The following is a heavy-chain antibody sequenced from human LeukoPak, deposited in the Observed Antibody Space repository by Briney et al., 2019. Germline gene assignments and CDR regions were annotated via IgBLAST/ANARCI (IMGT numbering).Heavy chain of an antibody. V-gene: IGHV3-7*01. CDR1: GFTFSHYY. CDR2: IKQDGSEQ. Sequence: GGSLRLSCAASGFTFSHYYMSWVRQAPGKGLEWVANIKQDGSEQFYLDSVKGRFTISRDNAKDALYLQMHSLRVEDTAVYYCARESIVIVPTTMDDASDIWGQGTMVTVSS. D-gene: IGHD2-2*01. J-gene: IGHJ3*02. CDR3: ARESIVIVPTTMDDASDI.